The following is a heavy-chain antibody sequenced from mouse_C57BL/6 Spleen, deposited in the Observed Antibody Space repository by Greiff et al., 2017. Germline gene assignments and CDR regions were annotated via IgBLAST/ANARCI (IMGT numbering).Heavy chain of an antibody. CDR3: TRGHYSTAFAY. J-gene: IGHJ3*01. CDR1: GYTFTDYE. CDR2: IDPETGGT. D-gene: IGHD2-5*01. V-gene: IGHV1-15*01. Sequence: QVQLQQSGAELVRPGASVTLSCKASGYTFTDYEMHWVKQTPVHGLEWIGAIDPETGGTAYNQKFKGKAILTADKSSSTAYMELRSLTSEDSAVYYCTRGHYSTAFAYWGQGTLVTVSA.